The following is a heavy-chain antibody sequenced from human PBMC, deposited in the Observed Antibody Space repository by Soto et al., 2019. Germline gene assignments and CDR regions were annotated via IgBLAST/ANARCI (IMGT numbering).Heavy chain of an antibody. D-gene: IGHD3-10*01. CDR1: GYSFTSYW. Sequence: GESLKISCKGSGYSFTSYWISWVRQMPGKGLEWMGRIDPSDSYTNYSPSFQGHVTISADKSISTAYLQWSSLKASDTAMYYCERSFRFGESLDVWGQGTTVTVSS. CDR2: IDPSDSYT. CDR3: ERSFRFGESLDV. J-gene: IGHJ6*02. V-gene: IGHV5-10-1*01.